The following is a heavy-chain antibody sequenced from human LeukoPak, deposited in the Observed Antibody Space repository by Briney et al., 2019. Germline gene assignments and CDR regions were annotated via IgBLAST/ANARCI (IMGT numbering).Heavy chain of an antibody. CDR3: ARVSPFYDSSGYNDY. CDR2: IYPGDSDT. D-gene: IGHD3-22*01. J-gene: IGHJ4*02. CDR1: GYSFTSYW. Sequence: GESLKISCKGSGYSFTSYWIGWVRQVPGKRLEWMGIIYPGDSDTRYSPSFQGQVTISADKSMSTAYLQWSSLKASDTAMYYCARVSPFYDSSGYNDYWGQGTLVPVSS. V-gene: IGHV5-51*01.